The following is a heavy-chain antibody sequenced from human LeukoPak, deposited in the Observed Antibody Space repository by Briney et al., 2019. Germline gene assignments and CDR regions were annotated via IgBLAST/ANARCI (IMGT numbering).Heavy chain of an antibody. Sequence: SETLSLTCSVSGGSISGNFWSWIRQPPGKGLEWIGFISSSGTTYYNPSLKSRVTISLDTSTSQFSLTLTSVTAADTAVYYCARHYCTGGACYQLDFWGQGILVTVYS. CDR2: ISSSGTT. D-gene: IGHD2-8*02. CDR3: ARHYCTGGACYQLDF. J-gene: IGHJ4*02. CDR1: GGSISGNF. V-gene: IGHV4-59*08.